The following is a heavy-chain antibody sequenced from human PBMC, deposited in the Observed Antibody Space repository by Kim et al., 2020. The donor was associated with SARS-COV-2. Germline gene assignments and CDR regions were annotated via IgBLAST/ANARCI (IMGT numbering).Heavy chain of an antibody. J-gene: IGHJ4*02. Sequence: LRSRVTISVDTSKNQFSLELSSVTAAATAVYYCARELCSSTSCYRGLFDYWGQGTLVTVSS. V-gene: IGHV4-59*01. CDR3: ARELCSSTSCYRGLFDY. D-gene: IGHD2-2*02.